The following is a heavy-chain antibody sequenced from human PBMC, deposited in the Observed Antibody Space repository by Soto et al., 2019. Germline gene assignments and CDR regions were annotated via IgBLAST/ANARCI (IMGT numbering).Heavy chain of an antibody. V-gene: IGHV3-23*04. CDR2: LSGSGFHT. CDR3: AKGDRRGNVDSSGYYPFDA. D-gene: IGHD3-22*01. Sequence: EVQLVASGGGLVQPGGSLSLSCAASGFFFSNYAFNWVRQSPGKGLEWVSGLSGSGFHTFYADSVKGRFTISRDNSANILFLQMNSLRAEDTALYYCAKGDRRGNVDSSGYYPFDAWGQGIQVTGSS. J-gene: IGHJ4*02. CDR1: GFFFSNYA.